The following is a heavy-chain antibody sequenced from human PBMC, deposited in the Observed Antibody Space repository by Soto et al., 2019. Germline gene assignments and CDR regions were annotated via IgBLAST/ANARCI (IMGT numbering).Heavy chain of an antibody. D-gene: IGHD3-10*01. CDR2: ISAYNGNT. Sequence: ASVKVSCKASGYTFTSYGISWVRQAPGQGLEWMGWISAYNGNTNYAQKLQGRVTMTTDTSTSTAYMELRSLRSDDTAVYYCARGPRPRRFGELTLSYYYGMDVWGQGTTVTVSS. CDR1: GYTFTSYG. V-gene: IGHV1-18*04. CDR3: ARGPRPRRFGELTLSYYYGMDV. J-gene: IGHJ6*02.